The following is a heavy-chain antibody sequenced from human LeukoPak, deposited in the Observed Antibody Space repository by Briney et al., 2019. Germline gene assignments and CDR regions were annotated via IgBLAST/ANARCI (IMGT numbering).Heavy chain of an antibody. D-gene: IGHD4-23*01. CDR2: INHSGNT. CDR3: AGGGGTYGGHGVVAY. CDR1: GGSFSGYY. J-gene: IGHJ4*02. V-gene: IGHV4-34*01. Sequence: SETLSLTCAVYGGSFSGYYWNWIRQPPGKGLEWIGEINHSGNTNYNPSLKSRVTISVDTSKNQFSLKLISVTAADTAVYYCAGGGGTYGGHGVVAYWGQGPLVTVSS.